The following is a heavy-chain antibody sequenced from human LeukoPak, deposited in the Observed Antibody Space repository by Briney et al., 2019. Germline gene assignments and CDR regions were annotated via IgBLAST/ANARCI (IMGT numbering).Heavy chain of an antibody. CDR2: IYYSGTT. Sequence: PSETLSLTCTVSGGSISSGAYYWSWIRQHPGKGLEWIGYIYYSGTTYYNPSLRSRITTSIDTSKIQFSLRLSSVTAADTAVYYCARGDGYGHFDYWGQGTLVTVSS. CDR3: ARGDGYGHFDY. CDR1: GGSISSGAYY. D-gene: IGHD5-24*01. J-gene: IGHJ4*02. V-gene: IGHV4-31*03.